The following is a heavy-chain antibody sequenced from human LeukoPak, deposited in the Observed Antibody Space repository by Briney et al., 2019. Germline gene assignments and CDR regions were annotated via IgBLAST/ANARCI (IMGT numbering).Heavy chain of an antibody. D-gene: IGHD1-26*01. CDR1: GFTFSSYG. Sequence: GGSLRLSCAASGFTFSSYGMHRVRQAPGKGLEWVAVISYDGSNKYYADSVKGRFTVSRDNSKNTLYLQMNSLRAEDTAVYYCAKDETSYVDKILSSAMDVWGQGTTVTVSS. CDR2: ISYDGSNK. J-gene: IGHJ6*02. CDR3: AKDETSYVDKILSSAMDV. V-gene: IGHV3-30*18.